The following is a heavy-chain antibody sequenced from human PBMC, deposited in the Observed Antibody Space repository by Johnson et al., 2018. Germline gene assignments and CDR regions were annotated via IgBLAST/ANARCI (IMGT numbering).Heavy chain of an antibody. CDR2: IKQDDFEK. CDR1: GFSFSSYW. Sequence: VQLVESGGGLVQXGGSLRLSCAASGFSFSSYWMSWVRQAPGKGLEWVANIKQDDFEKNYVDSVKGRFTISRDNAKNSLYLQMNSLRAEDTAVYYGSRDPRDYSYYSGMDVWGRGTTVTVSS. CDR3: SRDPRDYSYYSGMDV. V-gene: IGHV3-7*01. D-gene: IGHD2-21*02. J-gene: IGHJ6*02.